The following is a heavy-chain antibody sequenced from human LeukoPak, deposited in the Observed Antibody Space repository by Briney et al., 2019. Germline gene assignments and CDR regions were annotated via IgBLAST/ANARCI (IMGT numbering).Heavy chain of an antibody. CDR1: GFTFSSYW. CDR3: ARGLDRGVYGY. J-gene: IGHJ4*02. D-gene: IGHD3-10*01. CDR2: ISSNGGST. Sequence: PGGSLRLSCAASGFTFSSYWMSWVRQAPGKGLEYVSAISSNGGSTYYANSVKGRFTISRDNSKNTLYLQMGSLRAEDMAVYYCARGLDRGVYGYWGQGTLVTVSS. V-gene: IGHV3-64*01.